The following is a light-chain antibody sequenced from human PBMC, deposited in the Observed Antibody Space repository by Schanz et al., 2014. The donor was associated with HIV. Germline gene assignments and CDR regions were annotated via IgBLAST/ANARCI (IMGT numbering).Light chain of an antibody. CDR1: SNDVGTTDR. V-gene: IGLV2-14*02. Sequence: QSALAQPASVSGSPGQSITISCTGTSNDVGTTDRVSWYQQHPDKAPKLMIYEVSERPPGVSSRFSGSKSANTASLTISGLQAEDEADYYCSSYTSSSTSHVVFGGGTKLTVL. CDR3: SSYTSSSTSHVV. J-gene: IGLJ2*01. CDR2: EVS.